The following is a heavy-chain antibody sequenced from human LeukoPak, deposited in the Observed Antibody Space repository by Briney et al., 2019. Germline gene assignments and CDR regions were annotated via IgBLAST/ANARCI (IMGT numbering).Heavy chain of an antibody. D-gene: IGHD4-17*01. CDR3: ARDGVDGDYVGSYY. V-gene: IGHV3-53*01. CDR2: IYSGGST. CDR1: GFTVSSNY. Sequence: GGSLRLSCAASGFTVSSNYMSWVRQAPGKGLEWVSVIYSGGSTYYADSVKGRFTISRDNSKNTLYLQMNSLRAEDTAVYYCARDGVDGDYVGSYYWGQGTLVTVSS. J-gene: IGHJ4*02.